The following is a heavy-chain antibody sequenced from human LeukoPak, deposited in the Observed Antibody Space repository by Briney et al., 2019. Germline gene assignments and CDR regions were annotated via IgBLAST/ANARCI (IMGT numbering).Heavy chain of an antibody. V-gene: IGHV4-4*07. J-gene: IGHJ4*02. Sequence: SETLSLTCTVSGDSISSYYWNWIRLPAGKGLEWIGRIYTSGSTNYNPSLKSRVTMSVDTSKNQFSLKLSSVTAADTAVYYCARVSLVRGAPDYYFDYWGQGTLVTVSS. CDR1: GDSISSYY. D-gene: IGHD3-10*01. CDR3: ARVSLVRGAPDYYFDY. CDR2: IYTSGST.